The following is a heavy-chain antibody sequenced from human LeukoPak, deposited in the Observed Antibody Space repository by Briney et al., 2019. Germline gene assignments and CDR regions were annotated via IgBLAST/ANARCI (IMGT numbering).Heavy chain of an antibody. CDR1: GYTFTNFG. J-gene: IGHJ1*01. V-gene: IGHV1-18*01. D-gene: IGHD2-15*01. CDR2: ISAYNGNT. Sequence: ASVKVSCKASGYTFTNFGISWVRQAPGQGLEWMGWISAYNGNTNYAQKLQGRVTVTTDTSTSTAYMELRSLRSDDTAVYYCARDLCSGGSCYSGDRYFQHWGQGTLVTVSS. CDR3: ARDLCSGGSCYSGDRYFQH.